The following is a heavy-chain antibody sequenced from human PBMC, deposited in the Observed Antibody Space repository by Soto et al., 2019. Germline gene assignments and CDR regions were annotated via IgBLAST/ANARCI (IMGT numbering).Heavy chain of an antibody. V-gene: IGHV2-5*01. CDR3: AHTTTTWIQPWTAFHYGMGV. CDR1: GISVSTGGVG. CDR2: IFWNDEK. J-gene: IGHJ6*04. D-gene: IGHD5-18*01. Sequence: QITLKESGPTLVEPTQTLTLTCTLSGISVSTGGVGVGWVRQPPGKALEWLALIFWNDEKRYSPSLKSRLPITKDTPKNQVVLRVSNMDPADTATYYCAHTTTTWIQPWTAFHYGMGVWGNGTTVAVSS.